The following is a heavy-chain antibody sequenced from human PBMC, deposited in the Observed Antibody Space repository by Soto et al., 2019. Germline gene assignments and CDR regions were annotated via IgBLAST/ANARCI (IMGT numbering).Heavy chain of an antibody. D-gene: IGHD3-10*01. CDR1: GDSINSGGYY. V-gene: IGHV4-31*03. J-gene: IGHJ4*02. CDR2: IYYSGST. Sequence: QVQLQESGPGLVKPSQTLSLTCTVSGDSINSGGYYWSWIRQHPGKGLEWIGYIYYSGSTYYNPFLKRRVTISVDTSKKRFSPELGLLTAGDTGVYFCASSGGGDYYEFWGQGTLVTVSS. CDR3: ASSGGGDYYEF.